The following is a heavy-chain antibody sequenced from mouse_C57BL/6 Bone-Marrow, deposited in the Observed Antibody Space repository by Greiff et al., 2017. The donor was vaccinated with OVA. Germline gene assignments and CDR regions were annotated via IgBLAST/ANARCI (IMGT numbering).Heavy chain of an antibody. D-gene: IGHD2-1*01. V-gene: IGHV1-69*01. Sequence: QVHVKQPGAELVMPGASVKLSCKASGYTFTSYWMHWVKQRPGQGLEWIGEIDPSDSYTNYNQKFKGKSTLTVDKSSSTAYMQLSSLTSEDSAVYYCARGGNSWYFDVWGTGTTVTVSS. J-gene: IGHJ1*03. CDR3: ARGGNSWYFDV. CDR2: IDPSDSYT. CDR1: GYTFTSYW.